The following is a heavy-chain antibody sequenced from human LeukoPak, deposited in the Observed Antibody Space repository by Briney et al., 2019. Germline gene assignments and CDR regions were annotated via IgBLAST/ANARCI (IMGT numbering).Heavy chain of an antibody. D-gene: IGHD4-17*01. Sequence: ASVKVSCKASGYTFTSYDINWVRQATGQGLEWMGWMNPNSGNTGYAQKFQGRVTMTRDTSISTAYMELSRLRSDDTAVYYCARDPNLRYDWFDPWGQGTLVTVSS. CDR2: MNPNSGNT. V-gene: IGHV1-8*01. J-gene: IGHJ5*02. CDR3: ARDPNLRYDWFDP. CDR1: GYTFTSYD.